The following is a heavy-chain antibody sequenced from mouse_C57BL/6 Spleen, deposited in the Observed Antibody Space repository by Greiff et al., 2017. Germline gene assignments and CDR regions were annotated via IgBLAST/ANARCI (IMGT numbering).Heavy chain of an antibody. V-gene: IGHV1-50*01. CDR2: IDPSDSYT. J-gene: IGHJ3*01. CDR1: GYTFTSYW. D-gene: IGHD1-1*02. CDR3: ARGGYGLAWFAY. Sequence: QVHVKQPGAELVKPGASVKLSCKASGYTFTSYWMQWVNQRPGQGLEWIGEIDPSDSYTNYNQKFKGKATLTVDTSSSTAYMQLSSLTSEDSAVYYCARGGYGLAWFAYWGQGTLVTVSA.